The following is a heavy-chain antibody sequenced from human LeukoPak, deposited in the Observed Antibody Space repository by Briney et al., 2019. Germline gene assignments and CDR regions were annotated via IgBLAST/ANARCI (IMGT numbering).Heavy chain of an antibody. Sequence: SVKVSCKASGGTFSSYAISWVRQAPGQGLEWTGGIIPIFGTANYAQKFQGRVTITADESTSTAYMELSSLRSEDTAVYYCARVASVSSGWYGGIDYWGQGTLVTVSS. CDR2: IIPIFGTA. D-gene: IGHD6-19*01. CDR3: ARVASVSSGWYGGIDY. CDR1: GGTFSSYA. J-gene: IGHJ4*02. V-gene: IGHV1-69*13.